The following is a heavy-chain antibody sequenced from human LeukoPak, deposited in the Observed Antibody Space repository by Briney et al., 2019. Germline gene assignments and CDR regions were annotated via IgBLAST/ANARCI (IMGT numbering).Heavy chain of an antibody. Sequence: ASVKVSCKASAYTFTVYYINWVRQAPGQGLEWLGWINPKSGGTHYAQKFQGRVTMTRDMSINTAYMELSGLRSDDTAVYYCARDRGPYGSGERWCDPWGQGTLVTVSS. V-gene: IGHV1-2*02. J-gene: IGHJ5*02. CDR3: ARDRGPYGSGERWCDP. CDR1: AYTFTVYY. D-gene: IGHD3-10*01. CDR2: INPKSGGT.